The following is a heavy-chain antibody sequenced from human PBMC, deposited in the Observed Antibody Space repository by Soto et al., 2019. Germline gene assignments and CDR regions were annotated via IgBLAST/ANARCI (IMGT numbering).Heavy chain of an antibody. CDR1: GFTFSSYW. Sequence: GGSLRLSCAASGFTFSSYWIHWVRQAPGKGLVWVSRINSDGSRTNYADSVKGRFTISRDNAKNTLYLQMNSLRAEETAVYYCTRGVRGAYGLDIWGQGTMVTVSS. V-gene: IGHV3-74*01. CDR2: INSDGSRT. J-gene: IGHJ3*02. D-gene: IGHD2-21*01. CDR3: TRGVRGAYGLDI.